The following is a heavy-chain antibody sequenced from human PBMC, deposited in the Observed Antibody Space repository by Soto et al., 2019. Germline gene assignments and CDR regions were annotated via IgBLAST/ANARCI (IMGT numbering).Heavy chain of an antibody. J-gene: IGHJ5*02. V-gene: IGHV1-8*01. Sequence: QVQLVQSGAEVKKPGASVKVSCKASGYTFTSYDINWVRQATGQGLEWMGWMNPNSGNTGYAQKFQGRVTMTRNTSISTAYMELSSLRSEDTAVYYCARGSNGIAAPSLHWFDPWGQGTLVTVSS. CDR1: GYTFTSYD. D-gene: IGHD6-6*01. CDR2: MNPNSGNT. CDR3: ARGSNGIAAPSLHWFDP.